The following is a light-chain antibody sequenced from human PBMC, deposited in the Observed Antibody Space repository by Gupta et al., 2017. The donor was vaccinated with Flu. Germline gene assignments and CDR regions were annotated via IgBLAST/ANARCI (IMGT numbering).Light chain of an antibody. CDR2: GVS. J-gene: IGKJ4*01. CDR3: QHEGSPPLT. V-gene: IGKV3-20*01. CDR1: QSITTKY. Sequence: EIVLTQPPASMSLSPGDRATLASSATQSITTKYLAWYQQKPGQAPRLLIYGVSSRATGIPDRFSGSGSGTEFTLTISRREPEDFAVYYCQHEGSPPLTFGGGTKVEIK.